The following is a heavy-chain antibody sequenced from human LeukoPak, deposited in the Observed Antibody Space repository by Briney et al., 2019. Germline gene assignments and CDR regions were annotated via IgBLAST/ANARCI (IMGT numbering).Heavy chain of an antibody. CDR3: ARAHNWKYGTFDY. Sequence: GGSLRLSCAASGFTFSSYSMNWVRQAPGKGLEWVSYISSSSSTTYYADSVKGRFTISRDNAKNSLYLQMNSLRAEDTAVYYCARAHNWKYGTFDYWGQGTLVTVSS. CDR2: ISSSSSTT. J-gene: IGHJ4*02. D-gene: IGHD1-7*01. CDR1: GFTFSSYS. V-gene: IGHV3-48*04.